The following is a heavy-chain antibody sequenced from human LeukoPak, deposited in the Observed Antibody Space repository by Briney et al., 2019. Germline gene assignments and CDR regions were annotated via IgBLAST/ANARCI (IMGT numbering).Heavy chain of an antibody. CDR2: ISGSSTYI. CDR3: ARASMVRGIPASFDY. D-gene: IGHD3-10*01. Sequence: KPGGSLRLSCAASGFTFSSYGMDWVRQAPGKGLECVSSISGSSTYIYYADSLKGRFTISRDNAKNSLYLQMNSLRAEDTAVYYCARASMVRGIPASFDYWGQGTLVSVSS. J-gene: IGHJ4*02. CDR1: GFTFSSYG. V-gene: IGHV3-21*01.